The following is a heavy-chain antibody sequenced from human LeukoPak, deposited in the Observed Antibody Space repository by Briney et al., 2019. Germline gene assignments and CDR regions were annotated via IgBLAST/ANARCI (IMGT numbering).Heavy chain of an antibody. V-gene: IGHV4-34*01. CDR3: TRAASSGPLFTYHMDV. CDR2: INHSGST. Sequence: SETLSLTCAVYGGSFSGYYWSWIRQPPGKGLEWIGEINHSGSTYYNPSLRSRATISVGTSKNQFSLKLSSVTAADTAVYYCTRAASSGPLFTYHMDVWGKGTTVTVSS. J-gene: IGHJ6*03. D-gene: IGHD3-22*01. CDR1: GGSFSGYY.